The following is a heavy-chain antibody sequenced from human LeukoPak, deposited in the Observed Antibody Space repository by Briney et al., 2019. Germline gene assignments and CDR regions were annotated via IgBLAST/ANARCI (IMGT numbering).Heavy chain of an antibody. CDR1: GFTFSFHW. V-gene: IGHV3-7*01. CDR2: TNHDAGET. J-gene: IGHJ6*03. CDR3: ARDRNYYYYYMGV. Sequence: GGSLRLSCAASGFTFSFHWMNWVRQAPGKGLEWVANTNHDAGETYYADSVRGRFTISRDNAENSLYLQMNDLRADDTAVYYCARDRNYYYYYMGVWGKGTTVTVSS.